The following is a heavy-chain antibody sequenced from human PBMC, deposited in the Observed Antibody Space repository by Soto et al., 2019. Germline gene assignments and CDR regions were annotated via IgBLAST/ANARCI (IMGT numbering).Heavy chain of an antibody. D-gene: IGHD4-4*01. J-gene: IGHJ4*02. V-gene: IGHV3-66*01. CDR1: GFSVSGNY. CDR2: IYSGGST. CDR3: ATGNRMTTVTTCYCFHH. Sequence: GVSLRLSCAASGFSVSGNYMTWVRQAPGKGLEWVSVIYSGGSTSYADSVKGRFTISRDNSKNTLHLQMNSLKVEDTAVYFCATGNRMTTVTTCYCFHHSGQGPRVTVPS.